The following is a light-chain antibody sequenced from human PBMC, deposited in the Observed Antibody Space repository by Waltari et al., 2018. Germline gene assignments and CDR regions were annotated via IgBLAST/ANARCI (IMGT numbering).Light chain of an antibody. CDR2: DVS. Sequence: QSALTQPASASGSPGQSVTISCTGARSDLGRYDIVSCYQQHPGNAPKLIICDVSKRPSGVSDRFSGSKSGDTASLTISGLQFEDEADYYCCSYAGNYIWVFGGGTRLTVL. V-gene: IGLV2-23*02. CDR1: RSDLGRYDI. CDR3: CSYAGNYIWV. J-gene: IGLJ3*02.